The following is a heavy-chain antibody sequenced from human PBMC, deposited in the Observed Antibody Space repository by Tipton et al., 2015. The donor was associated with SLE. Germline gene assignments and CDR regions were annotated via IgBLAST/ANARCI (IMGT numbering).Heavy chain of an antibody. CDR2: VYYSGST. CDR3: ARRTYYDFWSGYSYYFDY. CDR1: GGSISSYY. J-gene: IGHJ4*02. D-gene: IGHD3-3*01. V-gene: IGHV4-59*08. Sequence: TLSLTCTVSGGSISSYYWSWIRQPPGKGLEWIGYVYYSGSTNYNPSLKSRVTMSVDTSKNQFSLKLSSVTAADTAVYYCARRTYYDFWSGYSYYFDYWGQGTLVTVSS.